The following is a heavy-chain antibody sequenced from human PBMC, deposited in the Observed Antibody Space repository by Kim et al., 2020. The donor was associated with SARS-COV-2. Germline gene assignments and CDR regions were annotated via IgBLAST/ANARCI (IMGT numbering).Heavy chain of an antibody. J-gene: IGHJ4*02. CDR3: ARPGARSVEH. V-gene: IGHV3-7*01. CDR2: SAK. D-gene: IGHD6-25*01. Sequence: SAKWFVDSVKGRFAISRDNARSSLYLKMDNLRAEDTAVYYCARPGARSVEHWGQGTLVNVSS.